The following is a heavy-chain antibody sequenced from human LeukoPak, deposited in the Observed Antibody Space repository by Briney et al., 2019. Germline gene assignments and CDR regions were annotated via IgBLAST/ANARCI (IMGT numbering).Heavy chain of an antibody. J-gene: IGHJ4*02. CDR3: AKGGDSSWYHLFDY. D-gene: IGHD6-13*01. V-gene: IGHV3-30*18. Sequence: GGSLRLSCAASGFTFSSYGMHWVRQAPGKGLEWVAVISYDGSNKYFADSVKGRFTISRDKSKNTLYLQMNSLRAEDTAVYYCAKGGDSSWYHLFDYWGQGTLVTVSS. CDR2: ISYDGSNK. CDR1: GFTFSSYG.